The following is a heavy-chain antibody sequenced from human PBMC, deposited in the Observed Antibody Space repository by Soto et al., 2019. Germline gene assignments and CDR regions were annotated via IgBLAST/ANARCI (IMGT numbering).Heavy chain of an antibody. CDR1: GGSFSGYD. CDR3: ARLEGLATISYYFDF. Sequence: PSETISLTCTVDGGSFSGYDWSWIRQQPGKGLEWIGEINHSGSTNYNPSLKSRVTISLDKSKSQFSLKLTSVTAADSAVYFCARLEGLATISYYFDFWGQGALVTVSS. J-gene: IGHJ4*02. V-gene: IGHV4-34*01. D-gene: IGHD3-9*01. CDR2: INHSGST.